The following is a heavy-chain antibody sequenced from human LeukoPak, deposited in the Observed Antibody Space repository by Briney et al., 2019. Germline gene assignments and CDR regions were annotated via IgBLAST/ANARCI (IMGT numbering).Heavy chain of an antibody. J-gene: IGHJ4*02. CDR2: IYPGDSDT. CDR3: ARLGSVTEVSYYFDY. D-gene: IGHD2-21*02. V-gene: IGHV5-51*01. Sequence: GESLKISCKGSGYSFTSYWLGWGRQMPGKGLEWMGIIYPGDSDTRYSPSFQGQVTISADKSISTAYLQWSSLKASDTAMYYCARLGSVTEVSYYFDYWGQGTLVTVSS. CDR1: GYSFTSYW.